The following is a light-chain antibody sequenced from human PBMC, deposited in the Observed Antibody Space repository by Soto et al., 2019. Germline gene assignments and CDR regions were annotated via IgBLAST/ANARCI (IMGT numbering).Light chain of an antibody. J-gene: IGKJ1*01. CDR3: QQSFSAPWT. CDR2: GAS. Sequence: DIQLTQSPSSLSASVGDRVTITCRASQSIRGYLNWYQQKPGKAPKLLIYGASSLQSGGPSRFSGSDSGTDFTLTIDSLHPEDFSTDYCQQSFSAPWTFGQGTTVDIK. V-gene: IGKV1-39*01. CDR1: QSIRGY.